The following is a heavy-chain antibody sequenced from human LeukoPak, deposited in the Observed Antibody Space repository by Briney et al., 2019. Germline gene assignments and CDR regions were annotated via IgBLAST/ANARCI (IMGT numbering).Heavy chain of an antibody. CDR1: GFTFSNYG. J-gene: IGHJ4*02. Sequence: GGSLRLSCAASGFTFSNYGMHWVRQAPGKGLEWVALISFDESSEYYADSVKGRFSISKDNSKNTLYLQMNNARVDDTAVYYCAKEVGYGSPYFDYWGQGTLVTVSS. D-gene: IGHD5-12*01. CDR2: ISFDESSE. V-gene: IGHV3-30*18. CDR3: AKEVGYGSPYFDY.